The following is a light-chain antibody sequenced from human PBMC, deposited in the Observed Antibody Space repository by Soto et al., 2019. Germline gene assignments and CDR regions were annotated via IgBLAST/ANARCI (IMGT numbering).Light chain of an antibody. CDR2: DAS. J-gene: IGKJ3*01. CDR3: QQRSTWPLFT. Sequence: EIVLTQSPATLSLSPGERATLSCRASQSVSSYLAWYQQKPGQAPRLLIYDASNRATGIPARFSGSGSGTDFTLTISSLEPEDFAVYYCQQRSTWPLFTFGPGTKVVIK. CDR1: QSVSSY. V-gene: IGKV3-11*01.